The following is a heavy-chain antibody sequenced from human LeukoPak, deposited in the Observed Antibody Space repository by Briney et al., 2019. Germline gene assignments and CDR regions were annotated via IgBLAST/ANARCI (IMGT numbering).Heavy chain of an antibody. J-gene: IGHJ4*02. D-gene: IGHD2-15*01. CDR2: ISTNGGGT. CDR1: GFTFSSYA. V-gene: IGHV3-64*01. CDR3: ARYCNGGSCYSGYDY. Sequence: GGSLRLSCAASGFTFSSYAMHWVRQAPGKGLEYVSAISTNGGGTYYANSVKGRFTISRDNSKNTLYLQMGSLRAEDMAVYYCARYCNGGSCYSGYDYWGQGTLVTVSS.